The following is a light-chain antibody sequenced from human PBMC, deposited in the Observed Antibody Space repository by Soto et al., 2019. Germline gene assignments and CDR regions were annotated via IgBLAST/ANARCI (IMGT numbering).Light chain of an antibody. CDR2: FDD. CDR1: TSNIGNNA. Sequence: QSVLTQPPSVSGAPRQRVSISCSGATSNIGNNAVNWYQQLPGKAPKLLIYFDDLMPSGVSDRFSGSKSGTSASLAISGLQSEDEADYYSAAWEDSLNVVLFGGGTKLTVL. J-gene: IGLJ2*01. CDR3: AAWEDSLNVVL. V-gene: IGLV1-36*01.